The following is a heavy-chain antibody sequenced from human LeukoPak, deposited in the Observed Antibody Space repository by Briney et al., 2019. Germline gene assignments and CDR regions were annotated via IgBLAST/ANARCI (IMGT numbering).Heavy chain of an antibody. Sequence: PGGSLRLSCAASGFTFSHYTIHWVRQAPGKGLQWVTAISYDGTNKYYAGSVKGRFTISRDNSKNTVFLEMNSLGPEDTAIYYCARDRIYYYYNAMDVWGQGTTVTVSS. CDR1: GFTFSHYT. CDR2: ISYDGTNK. D-gene: IGHD2-21*01. V-gene: IGHV3-30-3*01. CDR3: ARDRIYYYYNAMDV. J-gene: IGHJ6*02.